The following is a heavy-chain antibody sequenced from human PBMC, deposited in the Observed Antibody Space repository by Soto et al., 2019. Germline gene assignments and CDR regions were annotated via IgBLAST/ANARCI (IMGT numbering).Heavy chain of an antibody. CDR3: AKDGNWAHFDY. CDR1: GFTFSSYG. D-gene: IGHD7-27*01. J-gene: IGHJ4*02. CDR2: ISYDGSNK. Sequence: QVQLVESGGSVVQPGRSLRLSCAASGFTFSSYGMHWVRQAPGKGLEWVAVISYDGSNKYYADSVKGRFTISRDNSKNTLYLQMTSLRAEDTAVYYCAKDGNWAHFDYWGQGTLVTVSS. V-gene: IGHV3-30*18.